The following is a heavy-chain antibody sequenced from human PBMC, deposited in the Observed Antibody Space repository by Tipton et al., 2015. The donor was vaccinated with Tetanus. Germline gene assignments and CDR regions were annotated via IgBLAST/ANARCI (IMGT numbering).Heavy chain of an antibody. CDR3: AKEKQYIEY. D-gene: IGHD1/OR15-1a*01. CDR1: GGSISSSSYY. J-gene: IGHJ4*02. Sequence: LRLSCTVSGGSISSSSYYWGWIRQPPGEGLEWIGSIYYSGSTYYNPSLKSRVTISVDTSKNQFSLKLSSVTAADTAVYYCAKEKQYIEYWGQGTLVTASS. V-gene: IGHV4-39*02. CDR2: IYYSGST.